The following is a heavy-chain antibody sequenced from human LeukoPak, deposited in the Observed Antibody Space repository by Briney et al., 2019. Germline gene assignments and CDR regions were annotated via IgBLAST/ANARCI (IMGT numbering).Heavy chain of an antibody. CDR1: GVSISSYY. J-gene: IGHJ6*02. Sequence: SETLSLTCTVSGVSISSYYWSWIRQPAGKGLEWIGRIYTSGSTNYNPSLKSRVTMSVDTSKNQFSLKLSSVTAADTAVYYCARVSNSIAVAGTGYYYGMDVWGQGTTVTVSS. CDR3: ARVSNSIAVAGTGYYYGMDV. V-gene: IGHV4-4*07. CDR2: IYTSGST. D-gene: IGHD6-19*01.